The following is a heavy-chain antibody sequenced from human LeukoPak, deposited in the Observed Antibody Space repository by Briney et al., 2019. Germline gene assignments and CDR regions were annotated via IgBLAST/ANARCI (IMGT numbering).Heavy chain of an antibody. CDR2: ISGSGGST. CDR3: AKDVGQWLVHPYYFDY. CDR1: GFTFSSYA. J-gene: IGHJ4*02. D-gene: IGHD6-19*01. V-gene: IGHV3-23*01. Sequence: GGSLRLSCTASGFTFSSYAMSWVRQAPGKGLEWVSAISGSGGSTYYADSVKGRFTISRDNSKNTLYLQMNSLGAEDTAVYYCAKDVGQWLVHPYYFDYWGQGTLVTVSS.